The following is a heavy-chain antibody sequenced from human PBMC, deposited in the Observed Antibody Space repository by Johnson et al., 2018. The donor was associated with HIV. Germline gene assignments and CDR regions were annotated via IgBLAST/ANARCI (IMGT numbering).Heavy chain of an antibody. CDR3: ARDTSIAAARAFDI. Sequence: QMQLVESGGGVVQPGRSLRLSCAASEFTFSSYGMHWVRQAPGKGLEWVAVISYDGSNKYYADSVKGRFSISRDNSKNTLHLQMNSLRAEDTAVYYCARDTSIAAARAFDIWGQGTMVTVSS. CDR2: ISYDGSNK. CDR1: EFTFSSYG. D-gene: IGHD6-6*01. V-gene: IGHV3-30*03. J-gene: IGHJ3*02.